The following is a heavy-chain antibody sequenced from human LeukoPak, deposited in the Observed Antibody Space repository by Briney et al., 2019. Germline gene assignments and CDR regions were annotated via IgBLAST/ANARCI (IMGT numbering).Heavy chain of an antibody. D-gene: IGHD2-2*01. CDR2: INSDGINT. Sequence: GGSLRLSCAASGFTFSNYWMHWVRQAPGKGLVWVSRINSDGINTSYADSVKGRSTISRDNSKNTLYLQMNSLRAEDTAVYYCAKGGYQLLRSWFDPWGQGTLVTVSS. V-gene: IGHV3-74*01. CDR1: GFTFSNYW. CDR3: AKGGYQLLRSWFDP. J-gene: IGHJ5*02.